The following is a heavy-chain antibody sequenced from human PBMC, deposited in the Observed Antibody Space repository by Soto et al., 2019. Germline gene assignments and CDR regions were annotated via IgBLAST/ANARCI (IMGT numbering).Heavy chain of an antibody. D-gene: IGHD2-21*01. CDR1: GYRFTNYW. J-gene: IGHJ6*02. CDR2: IDPTESHT. Sequence: GESLKNSCKCSGYRFTNYWSRLVRPMPGKGLEWMGKIDPTESHTNYSPSFQGHVTISVDKSITTAYLQWNSLKASDSAIYFCARVIVPQVSTMGGMDVWGQGTKVTVSS. CDR3: ARVIVPQVSTMGGMDV. V-gene: IGHV5-10-1*01.